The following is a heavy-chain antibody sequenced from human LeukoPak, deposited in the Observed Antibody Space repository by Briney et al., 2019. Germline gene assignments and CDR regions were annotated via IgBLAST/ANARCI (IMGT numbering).Heavy chain of an antibody. V-gene: IGHV1-2*02. CDR2: INPNSGGT. D-gene: IGHD3-10*01. J-gene: IGHJ4*02. Sequence: ASVKVSCKASGYTFTGYYMRWVRQAPGQGLEWMGWINPNSGGTNYAQKFQGRVTMTRDTSISTAYMELSRLRSDDTAVYYCARMDYYGSGSPLYWGQGTLVTVSS. CDR3: ARMDYYGSGSPLY. CDR1: GYTFTGYY.